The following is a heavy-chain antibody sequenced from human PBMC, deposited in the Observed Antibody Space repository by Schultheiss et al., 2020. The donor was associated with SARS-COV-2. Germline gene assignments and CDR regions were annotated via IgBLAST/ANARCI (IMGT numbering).Heavy chain of an antibody. Sequence: SETLSLTCAVYGGSFSGYYWSWIRQPAGKGLEWIGRIYTSGSTNYNPSLKSRVTISVDTSKNQFSLKLSSVTAADTAVYYCARVKYYDYIWGSYRSWGQGTLVTVSS. CDR2: IYTSGST. CDR1: GGSFSGYY. D-gene: IGHD3-16*02. CDR3: ARVKYYDYIWGSYRS. V-gene: IGHV4-59*10. J-gene: IGHJ5*02.